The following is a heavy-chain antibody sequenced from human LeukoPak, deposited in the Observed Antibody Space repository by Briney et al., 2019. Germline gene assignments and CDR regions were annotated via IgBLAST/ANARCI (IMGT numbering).Heavy chain of an antibody. V-gene: IGHV3-30*03. D-gene: IGHD2-15*01. CDR3: TIQCSGSSCRLPDV. CDR1: GFTFSSYW. CDR2: ISYDGSNK. J-gene: IGHJ6*02. Sequence: PGGSLRLSCAASGFTFSSYWMSWVRQAPGKGLEWVAVISYDGSNKYYADSVKGRFTISRDDSKNTLYVQMNSLRVEDTAIYYCTIQCSGSSCRLPDVWGQGTTVTVSS.